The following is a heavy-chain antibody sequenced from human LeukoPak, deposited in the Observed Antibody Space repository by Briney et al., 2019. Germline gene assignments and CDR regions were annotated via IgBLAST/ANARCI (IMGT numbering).Heavy chain of an antibody. CDR1: GGSISTYY. CDR3: ARGGNALDY. V-gene: IGHV4-59*01. J-gene: IGHJ4*02. CDR2: FYYTGST. D-gene: IGHD4-23*01. Sequence: PSETLSLTCTVSGGSISTYYWSWIRQPPGKGLDWIGSFYYTGSTNYNPSLRSRVTISLDTSKNQIALSLSSVTAADTAVYYCARGGNALDYWGQGTLVTVSS.